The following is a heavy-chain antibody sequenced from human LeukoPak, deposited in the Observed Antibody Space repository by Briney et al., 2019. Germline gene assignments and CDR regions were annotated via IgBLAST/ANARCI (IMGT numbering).Heavy chain of an antibody. J-gene: IGHJ4*02. V-gene: IGHV4-61*02. CDR2: IYTSGST. CDR1: GGSISSGSYY. CDR3: ARDIPGFDY. D-gene: IGHD2-21*01. Sequence: SQTLSLTRTVSGGSISSGSYYWSWIRQPAGKGLEWIGRIYTSGSTNYNPSLKSRVTISVDTSKNQFSLKLSSVTAADTAVYYCARDIPGFDYWGQGTLVTVSS.